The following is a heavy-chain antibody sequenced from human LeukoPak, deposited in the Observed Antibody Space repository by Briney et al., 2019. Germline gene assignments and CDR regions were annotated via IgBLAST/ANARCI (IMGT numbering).Heavy chain of an antibody. D-gene: IGHD3-22*01. CDR2: IYYSGST. J-gene: IGHJ4*02. Sequence: PSETLSLTCTVSSGSISSYYWSWIRQPPGKGLEWIGYIYYSGSTNYNPSLKSRVTISVDTSKNQFSLKLSSVTAADTAVYYCARVRKEDYYDSSGYYYYFDYWGQGTLVTVSS. CDR1: SGSISSYY. V-gene: IGHV4-59*01. CDR3: ARVRKEDYYDSSGYYYYFDY.